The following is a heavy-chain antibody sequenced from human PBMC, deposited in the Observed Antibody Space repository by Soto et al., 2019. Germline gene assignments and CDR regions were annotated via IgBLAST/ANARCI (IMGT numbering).Heavy chain of an antibody. Sequence: ASVKVSCKVSGYTLTELSMHWVRQAPGKGLEWMGGFDPEDGETIYAQKFQGRVTMTEDTSTDTAYMELSSLRSEDTAVYYCATDQRLVGAADYWGQGTQVTVSS. CDR2: FDPEDGET. CDR1: GYTLTELS. D-gene: IGHD1-26*01. V-gene: IGHV1-24*01. CDR3: ATDQRLVGAADY. J-gene: IGHJ4*02.